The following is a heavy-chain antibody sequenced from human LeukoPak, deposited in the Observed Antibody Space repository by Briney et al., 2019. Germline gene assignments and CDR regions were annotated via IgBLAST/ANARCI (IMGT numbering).Heavy chain of an antibody. CDR1: GFTFSRYW. CDR3: ASERWLQY. Sequence: GGSLRLSCAASGFTFSRYWMHWVRQAPGKGLVWVSRINNDGSSTNYADSVKGRFTISRDNAKNTLYLQMNSLRAEDTGVYYCASERWLQYWGQGTLVTVSS. V-gene: IGHV3-74*01. D-gene: IGHD5-24*01. J-gene: IGHJ4*02. CDR2: INNDGSST.